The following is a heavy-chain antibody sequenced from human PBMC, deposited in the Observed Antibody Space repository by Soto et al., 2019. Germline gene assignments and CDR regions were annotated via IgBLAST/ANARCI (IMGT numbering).Heavy chain of an antibody. CDR3: ARLLTEGATFREDAFDL. CDR1: RYTFTSHG. Sequence: QVQLVQSGGDVKTPGASVKVSCTTFRYTFTSHGIAWVRQSPGQGLEWMGWISTFNGKTDYAQKFQGRVTMTADTPTSTVHMELRSLLSDDTAVYYCARLLTEGATFREDAFDLWGQGTKVTVSS. CDR2: ISTFNGKT. D-gene: IGHD1-26*01. J-gene: IGHJ3*01. V-gene: IGHV1-18*01.